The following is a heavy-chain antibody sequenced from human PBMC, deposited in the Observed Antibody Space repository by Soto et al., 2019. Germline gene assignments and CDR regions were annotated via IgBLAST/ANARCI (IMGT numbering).Heavy chain of an antibody. Sequence: SETLSLTCAVYGGSFSGYYWSWIRQTPGKGLEWIGCVHDSGSTDYNPSLKGRVTMSLHTAKSQFSLNLSSVTAADSATYYCARGTRALITSFFAYWGQGIPVTVSS. J-gene: IGHJ4*02. V-gene: IGHV4-59*01. CDR2: VHDSGST. CDR1: GGSFSGYY. D-gene: IGHD1-20*01. CDR3: ARGTRALITSFFAY.